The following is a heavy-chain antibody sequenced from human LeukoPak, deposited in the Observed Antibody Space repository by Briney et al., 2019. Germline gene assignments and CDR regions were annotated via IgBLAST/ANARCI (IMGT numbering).Heavy chain of an antibody. CDR1: GFIFSSYA. CDR2: FGYVDSGT. V-gene: IGHV3-23*01. J-gene: IGHJ2*01. Sequence: PGGSLRLSCAASGFIFSSYAMSWVRQAPGKGLEWVSSFGYVDSGTTYADSVKGRFTISKDNSRNTLYLQMNSLRAEDTALYYCARSIPYWYFDLWGRGTLVTVSS. D-gene: IGHD2-21*01. CDR3: ARSIPYWYFDL.